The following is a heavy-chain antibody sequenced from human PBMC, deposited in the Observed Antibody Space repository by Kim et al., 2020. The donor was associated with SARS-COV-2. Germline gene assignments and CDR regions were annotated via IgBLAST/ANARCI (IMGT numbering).Heavy chain of an antibody. J-gene: IGHJ4*02. CDR2: LSYDGSNK. D-gene: IGHD3-10*01. Sequence: GGSLRLSCVASGFTFSNRAMYWVRQAPGKGLEWVAFLSYDGSNKDYVESVKGRFTISRDNSKNTLYLQMNSLTSEDTAVYYCAKGRGYYGSGSDYWDQGTLVTVSS. CDR3: AKGRGYYGSGSDY. CDR1: GFTFSNRA. V-gene: IGHV3-30*18.